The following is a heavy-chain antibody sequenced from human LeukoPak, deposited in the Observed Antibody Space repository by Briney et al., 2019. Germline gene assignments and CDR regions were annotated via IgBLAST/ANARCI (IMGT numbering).Heavy chain of an antibody. CDR2: ITGSADST. CDR3: ARDEEGPLGFPCTNGVCPDFDY. CDR1: GFTFSSCV. D-gene: IGHD2-8*01. V-gene: IGHV3-23*01. Sequence: GGSLRLSCAASGFTFSSCVMSWVRQAPGKGLEWVSVITGSADSTYYADSVKGRFTISRDNAKNPLYLQMNSLRAEDTAVYYCARDEEGPLGFPCTNGVCPDFDYWGQGTLVTVSS. J-gene: IGHJ4*02.